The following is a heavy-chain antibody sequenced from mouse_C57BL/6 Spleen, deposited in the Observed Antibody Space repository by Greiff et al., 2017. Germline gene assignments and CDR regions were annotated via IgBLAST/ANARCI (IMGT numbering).Heavy chain of an antibody. CDR1: GYTFTDYY. CDR3: ARGDDYLAWFAY. Sequence: EVQLQQSGPELVKPGASVKISCKASGYTFTDYYMNWVKQSHGKSLEWIGDINPNNGGTSYNQKFKGKDTLTVDKSSSTASMELRSLTSEDSAVYYCARGDDYLAWFAYWGQGTLVTVSA. V-gene: IGHV1-26*01. D-gene: IGHD2-4*01. CDR2: INPNNGGT. J-gene: IGHJ3*01.